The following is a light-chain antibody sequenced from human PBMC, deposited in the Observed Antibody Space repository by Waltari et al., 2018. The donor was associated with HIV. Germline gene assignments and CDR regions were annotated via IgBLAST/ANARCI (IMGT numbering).Light chain of an antibody. CDR1: SSDIGYFDY. J-gene: IGLJ3*02. V-gene: IGLV2-11*01. Sequence: QSALTQPRSVSGSPGQSVTISCTGTSSDIGYFDYVSWYQQYPGKAPQVIIYEVNQRPSGVPDRFTGSKSGITASLTISGLQGEDEADYYCQSYDSATHVWVFGGGTRLTVL. CDR2: EVN. CDR3: QSYDSATHVWV.